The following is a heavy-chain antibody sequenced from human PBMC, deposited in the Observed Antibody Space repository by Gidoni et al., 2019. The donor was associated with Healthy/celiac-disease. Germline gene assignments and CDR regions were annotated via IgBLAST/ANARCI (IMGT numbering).Heavy chain of an antibody. CDR3: TTDVDTKWVRGGYWFDP. Sequence: EVQLVESGGGLVKPGGSLRRSCAASGFTFSNAWMSWVRQAPGKGLEWVGRIKSKTDGGTTDYAAPVKGRFTISRDDSKNTLYLQMNSLKTEDTAVYYCTTDVDTKWVRGGYWFDPWGQGTLVTVSS. CDR1: GFTFSNAW. D-gene: IGHD3-10*01. V-gene: IGHV3-15*01. CDR2: IKSKTDGGTT. J-gene: IGHJ5*02.